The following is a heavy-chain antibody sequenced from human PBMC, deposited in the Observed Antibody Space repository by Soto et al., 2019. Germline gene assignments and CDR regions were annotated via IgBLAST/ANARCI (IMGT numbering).Heavy chain of an antibody. J-gene: IGHJ4*02. D-gene: IGHD2-15*01. CDR3: ARGVAATPYFED. Sequence: QVQLQESGPGLVKPSQTLSLTCTVSGDSVRNGGYYWNWIRQYPGKGLEWIGYINYTGSTSYNPSLESRLTISADTSKNQFSLRLGSVAAADTAVYYLARGVAATPYFEDWGQGGLGTISS. CDR1: GDSVRNGGYY. V-gene: IGHV4-31*03. CDR2: INYTGST.